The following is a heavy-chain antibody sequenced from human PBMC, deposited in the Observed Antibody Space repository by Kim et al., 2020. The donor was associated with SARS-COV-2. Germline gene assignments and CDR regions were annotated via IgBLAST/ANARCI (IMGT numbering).Heavy chain of an antibody. Sequence: GESLKISCKGSGYSFTSYWISWVRQMPGKGLEWMGRIDPSDSYTNYSPSFQGHVTISADKSISTAYLQWSSLKASDTAMYYCARHPVYDSSGYFYYYGMDVWGQGTTVTVSS. V-gene: IGHV5-10-1*01. CDR2: IDPSDSYT. CDR3: ARHPVYDSSGYFYYYGMDV. J-gene: IGHJ6*02. CDR1: GYSFTSYW. D-gene: IGHD3-22*01.